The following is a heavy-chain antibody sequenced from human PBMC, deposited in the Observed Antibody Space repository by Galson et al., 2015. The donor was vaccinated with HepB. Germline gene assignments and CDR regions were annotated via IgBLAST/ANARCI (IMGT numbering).Heavy chain of an antibody. CDR2: IYTRGSA. Sequence: TLSLTCTVSGGSFSSGSYYWNWIRQPAGGGLEWIGRIYTRGSATYNPSLESRVTMSIGTSMNQFSLKLTSVTAADTAVYYCAKFPRYCTTISCYGEQDWGQGTQVTVSS. CDR1: GGSFSSGSYY. V-gene: IGHV4-61*02. D-gene: IGHD2-2*01. CDR3: AKFPRYCTTISCYGEQD. J-gene: IGHJ4*02.